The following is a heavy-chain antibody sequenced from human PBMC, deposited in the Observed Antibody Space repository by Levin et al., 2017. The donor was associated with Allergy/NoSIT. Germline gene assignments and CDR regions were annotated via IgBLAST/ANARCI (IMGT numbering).Heavy chain of an antibody. CDR2: IIPILGIA. J-gene: IGHJ4*02. CDR1: GGTFSSYT. D-gene: IGHD3-22*01. Sequence: KISCKASGGTFSSYTISWVRQAPGQGLEWMGRIIPILGIANYAQKFQGRVTITADKSTSTAYMELSSLRSEDTAVYYCARAPDDSSGYYLYYFDYWGQGTLVTVSS. CDR3: ARAPDDSSGYYLYYFDY. V-gene: IGHV1-69*02.